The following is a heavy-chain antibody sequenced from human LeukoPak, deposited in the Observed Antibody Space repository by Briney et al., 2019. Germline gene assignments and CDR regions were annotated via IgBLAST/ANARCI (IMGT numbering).Heavy chain of an antibody. V-gene: IGHV3-53*01. Sequence: GGSLRLSCAVSGFTVRDNYLNWVRQTPGKGLECVSVLYSGGAAYYADSVKGRFTISRDTSKNTLSLQMNSQRVEDTALYYCARGAFSPHGSYYGHWGQGTLVTVSS. CDR1: GFTVRDNY. CDR3: ARGAFSPHGSYYGH. D-gene: IGHD1-26*01. J-gene: IGHJ4*02. CDR2: LYSGGAA.